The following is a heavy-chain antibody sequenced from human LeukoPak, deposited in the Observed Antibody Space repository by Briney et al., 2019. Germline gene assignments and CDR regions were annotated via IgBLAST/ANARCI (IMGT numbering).Heavy chain of an antibody. CDR1: GFTFSSYW. Sequence: PGGSLRLSCAGSGFTFSSYWMHWVRQAPGKGLVWVSRLNSDGSSTTYADSVKGRFTISRDNAKNTLYLQMNSLRAEDTAVYYCARGYYDSSGYPQRPFDYWGQGTLVTVPS. CDR3: ARGYYDSSGYPQRPFDY. J-gene: IGHJ4*02. CDR2: LNSDGSST. V-gene: IGHV3-74*01. D-gene: IGHD3-22*01.